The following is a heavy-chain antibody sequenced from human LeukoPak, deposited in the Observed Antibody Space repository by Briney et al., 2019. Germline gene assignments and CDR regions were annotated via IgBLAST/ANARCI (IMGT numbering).Heavy chain of an antibody. CDR1: GFTFRSYG. D-gene: IGHD4-17*01. Sequence: GGTLRLSCAASGFTFRSYGMTWVRQAPGKGLEWVSSISSSSSYIYYADSVKGRFTISRDNAKNSLYLQMNSLRAEDTAVYYCASFATVTTVNVYWGQGTLVTVSS. J-gene: IGHJ4*02. V-gene: IGHV3-21*01. CDR2: ISSSSSYI. CDR3: ASFATVTTVNVY.